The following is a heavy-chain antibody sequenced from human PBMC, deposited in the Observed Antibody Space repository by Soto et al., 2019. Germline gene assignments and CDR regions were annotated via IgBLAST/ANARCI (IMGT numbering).Heavy chain of an antibody. CDR3: AREIAAAPVRPHYYYGMDV. CDR2: TYYRSKWYN. D-gene: IGHD6-13*01. V-gene: IGHV6-1*01. Sequence: SQTLSLTCAISGDSVSSNSAAWNWIRQSPSRGLEWLGRTYYRSKWYNDYAVSVKSRITINPDTSKNQFSLQLNSVTPEDTAVYYCAREIAAAPVRPHYYYGMDVWGQGTTVTVSS. CDR1: GDSVSSNSAA. J-gene: IGHJ6*02.